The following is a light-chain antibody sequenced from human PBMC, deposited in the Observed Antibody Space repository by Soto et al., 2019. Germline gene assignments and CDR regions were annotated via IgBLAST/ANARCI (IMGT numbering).Light chain of an antibody. CDR2: EGS. J-gene: IGLJ2*01. V-gene: IGLV2-23*03. Sequence: QSALTQPASVSGSPGQSITISCTATSSDFGIYDLVSWYQQHPGKAPKVIIFEGSKRPSGVSNRFSGSTSGNTASLTISGLQAEDEADYHCCSYAGNRTFVFGGGTKLNVL. CDR3: CSYAGNRTFV. CDR1: SSDFGIYDL.